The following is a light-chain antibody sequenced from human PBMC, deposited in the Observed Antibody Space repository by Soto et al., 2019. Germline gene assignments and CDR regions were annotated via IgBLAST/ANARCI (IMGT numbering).Light chain of an antibody. J-gene: IGKJ3*01. CDR2: GAS. Sequence: EIVMTQSPATLSVSPGERATLSCRASQSVSSNLAWYQQKPGQAPRLLIYGASTRATGIPARFSGSGSGTEFTLPISSLQCEDFAVYYCQQYNNWPPFTFGPGTKVDIK. CDR3: QQYNNWPPFT. V-gene: IGKV3-15*01. CDR1: QSVSSN.